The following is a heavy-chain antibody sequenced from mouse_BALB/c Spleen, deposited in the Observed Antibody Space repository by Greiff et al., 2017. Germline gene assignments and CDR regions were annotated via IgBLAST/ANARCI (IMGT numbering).Heavy chain of an antibody. Sequence: EVQLQQSGAELVRPGALVKLSCKASGFNIKDYYMHWVKQRPEQGLEGIGWIDPENGNTIYDPKFQGKASITADTSSHTAYLQLSSLTSEDTAVYYCATRLDGYYAMEDWGRGASATVAS. CDR2: IDPENGNT. CDR3: ATRLDGYYAMED. CDR1: GFNIKDYY. D-gene: IGHD2-3*01. V-gene: IGHV14-1*02. J-gene: IGHJ4*01.